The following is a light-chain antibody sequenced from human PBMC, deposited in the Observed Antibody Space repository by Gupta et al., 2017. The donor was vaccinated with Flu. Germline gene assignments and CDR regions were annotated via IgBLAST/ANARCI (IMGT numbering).Light chain of an antibody. V-gene: IGKV3-20*01. CDR3: HHYGTSPYT. Sequence: GTLSLAPGERVTLSCRAGESVNRHHLAWYQQKPGQAPRLLMYGTSNRAPGVPDRFSGDGSETDFTLTISRLEPEDSAFFYCHHYGTSPYTFGQGTKLEIK. J-gene: IGKJ2*01. CDR1: ESVNRHH. CDR2: GTS.